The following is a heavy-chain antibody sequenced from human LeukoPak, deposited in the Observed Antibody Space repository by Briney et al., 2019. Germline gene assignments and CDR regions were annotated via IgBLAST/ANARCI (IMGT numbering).Heavy chain of an antibody. CDR2: IYYSGKA. V-gene: IGHV4-31*03. Sequence: SETLSLTCTVSGGPINRGNFYWTWIRQFPGRGLEWLGYIYYSGKAYYNPSLKSRLFMSVDTSKSQFSLDLSSVTAADTAVYYCARHYGPWGQGTLVTVSS. J-gene: IGHJ5*02. CDR1: GGPINRGNFY. CDR3: ARHYGP. D-gene: IGHD3-16*01.